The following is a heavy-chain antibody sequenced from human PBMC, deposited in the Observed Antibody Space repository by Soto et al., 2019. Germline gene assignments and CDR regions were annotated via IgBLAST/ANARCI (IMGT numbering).Heavy chain of an antibody. CDR1: GGSISSNNYY. V-gene: IGHV4-39*07. CDR3: ARGRYYYGSGRYHYMDV. D-gene: IGHD3-10*01. Sequence: SETLSLTCFVSGGSISSNNYYWGWIRQPPGKGLEWIGSISYSRSTYYNPSLKSRVTISVDTSKNQFSLKLSSVTAADTAVYYCARGRYYYGSGRYHYMDVWGKGTTVTVSS. J-gene: IGHJ6*03. CDR2: ISYSRST.